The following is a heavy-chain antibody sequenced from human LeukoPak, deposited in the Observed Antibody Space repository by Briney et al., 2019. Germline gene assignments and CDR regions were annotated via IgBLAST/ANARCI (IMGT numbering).Heavy chain of an antibody. V-gene: IGHV1-24*01. CDR1: GYTLTELS. D-gene: IGHD3-3*01. Sequence: ASVKVSCKVSGYTLTELSIHWVRQAPGKGLEWMGGFDPEDGETIYAQKFQGRVTMTRDTSISTAYMELSRLRSDDTAVYYCARDGSGYHDYWGQGTLVTVSS. J-gene: IGHJ4*02. CDR2: FDPEDGET. CDR3: ARDGSGYHDY.